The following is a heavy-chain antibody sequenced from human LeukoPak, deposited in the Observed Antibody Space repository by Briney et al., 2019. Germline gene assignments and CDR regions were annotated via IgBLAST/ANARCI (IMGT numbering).Heavy chain of an antibody. J-gene: IGHJ3*02. Sequence: SETLSLTCTVSGGSISSSSYYWGWIRQPPGKGLEWIGSIYYSGSTYYNPSLKSRVAISVDTSKNQFSLKLSSVTAADTAVYYCQGNIPAFDIWGQGTMVTVSS. D-gene: IGHD2/OR15-2a*01. CDR2: IYYSGST. CDR3: QGNIPAFDI. V-gene: IGHV4-39*01. CDR1: GGSISSSSYY.